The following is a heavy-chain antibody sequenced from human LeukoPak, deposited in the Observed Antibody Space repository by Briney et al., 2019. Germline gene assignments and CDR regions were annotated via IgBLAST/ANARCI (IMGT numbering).Heavy chain of an antibody. J-gene: IGHJ4*02. Sequence: GGSLRLSCAASGFTFSDYYMSWIRQAPGKGLEWVSYISSSGSTIYYADSVKGRFTISRDNAKNSLYLQMNSLRAEDTAVYYCARVPPPVYGSGSYYEYYFDYWGQGTLVTVSS. CDR1: GFTFSDYY. CDR2: ISSSGSTI. D-gene: IGHD3-10*01. CDR3: ARVPPPVYGSGSYYEYYFDY. V-gene: IGHV3-11*04.